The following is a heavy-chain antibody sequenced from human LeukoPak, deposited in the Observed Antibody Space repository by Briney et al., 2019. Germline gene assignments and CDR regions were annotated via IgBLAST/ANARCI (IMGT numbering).Heavy chain of an antibody. D-gene: IGHD3-22*01. Sequence: GGSLRLSCAASGFTFSDYYMSWIRQAPGKGLEWVSYISSSGSTIYYADSVKGRFTISRDNAKNSLYLQMNRLRVEDTAVYYCARVLYYDSSGYYLGYWGQGTLVTVSS. CDR1: GFTFSDYY. J-gene: IGHJ4*02. CDR2: ISSSGSTI. V-gene: IGHV3-11*01. CDR3: ARVLYYDSSGYYLGY.